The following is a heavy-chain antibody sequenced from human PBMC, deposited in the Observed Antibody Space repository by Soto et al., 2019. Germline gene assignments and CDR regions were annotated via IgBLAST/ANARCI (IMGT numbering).Heavy chain of an antibody. V-gene: IGHV3-30-3*01. J-gene: IGHJ6*02. CDR1: GFTFSSYA. Sequence: GGSLRLSCAASGFTFSSYAMHWVRQAPGKGLEWVAVISYDGSNKYYADSVKGRFTISRDNSKNTLYLQMNSLRAEDTAVYYCARDMAVAGIYYYYYYGMDVWGQGTTVTV. CDR3: ARDMAVAGIYYYYYYGMDV. D-gene: IGHD6-19*01. CDR2: ISYDGSNK.